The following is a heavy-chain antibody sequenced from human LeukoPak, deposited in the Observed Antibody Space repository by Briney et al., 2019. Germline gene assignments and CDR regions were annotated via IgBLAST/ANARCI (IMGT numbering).Heavy chain of an antibody. V-gene: IGHV1-3*01. J-gene: IGHJ4*02. CDR2: INAGNGNT. CDR1: GYTFTSYA. D-gene: IGHD3-16*01. Sequence: ASVKVSCKASGYTFTSYAMHWVRQAPGQRLEWMGWINAGNGNTKYSQKFQGRVTITRDTSASTAYMELSSLRSEDTAVYYCAREGGVSAMVVFDYWGQGTLVTVSS. CDR3: AREGGVSAMVVFDY.